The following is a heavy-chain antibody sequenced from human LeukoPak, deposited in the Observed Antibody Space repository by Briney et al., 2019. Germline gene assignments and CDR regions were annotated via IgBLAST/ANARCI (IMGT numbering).Heavy chain of an antibody. J-gene: IGHJ6*03. Sequence: PGGSLRLSCAASGFTFSSYSMNWVRQAPGKGLEWVSGINWNGGSTGYADSVKGRFTISRDNAKNSLYLQMNSLRAEDTALYYCARRGEYSPSYYYYYMDVWGKGTTVTVSS. CDR2: INWNGGST. CDR1: GFTFSSYS. V-gene: IGHV3-20*04. CDR3: ARRGEYSPSYYYYYMDV. D-gene: IGHD5-18*01.